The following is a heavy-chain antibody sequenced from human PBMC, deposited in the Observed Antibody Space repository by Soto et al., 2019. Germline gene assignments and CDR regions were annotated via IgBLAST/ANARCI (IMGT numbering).Heavy chain of an antibody. J-gene: IGHJ4*02. CDR2: IYYSGST. D-gene: IGHD3-3*01. CDR3: VRGGGRSGYYTNY. V-gene: IGHV4-39*01. Sequence: SETLSLTCTVSGGSISSSSYYWGWIRQPPGKGLEWIGSIYYSGSTYYNPSLKSRVTISVDTSKNQFSLKLSSVTAADTALYSRVRGGGRSGYYTNYWGQGTLVTVSS. CDR1: GGSISSSSYY.